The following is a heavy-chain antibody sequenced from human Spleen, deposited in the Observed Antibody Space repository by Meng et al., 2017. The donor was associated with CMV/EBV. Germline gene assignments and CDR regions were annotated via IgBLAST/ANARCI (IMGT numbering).Heavy chain of an antibody. CDR3: ARRSCFDY. J-gene: IGHJ4*02. V-gene: IGHV3-66*04. CDR2: IYHDGRT. D-gene: IGHD3-10*01. Sequence: EVQLVEAGGDFVQPGGSVRLSCAVSGFTVSHDYMSWVRQAPGKGLEWVSVIYHDGRTYYADSVKGRFTMSRDNSKNTVHLQMNSLRVEDTAVYYCARRSCFDYWGQGTLVTVSS. CDR1: GFTVSHDY.